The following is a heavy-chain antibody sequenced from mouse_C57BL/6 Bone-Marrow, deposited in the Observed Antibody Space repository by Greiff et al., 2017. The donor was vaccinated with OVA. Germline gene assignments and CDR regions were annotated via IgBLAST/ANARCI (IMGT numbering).Heavy chain of an antibody. J-gene: IGHJ2*01. Sequence: QVQLQQPGAEPVRPGTSVKLSCKASGYTFTSYWMHWVKQRPGQGLEWIGVIDPSDSYTNYNQKFKGKATLTVDTSSSTAYMQLSSLTSEDSAVYYCARGGTGYFDYWGQGTTLTVSS. CDR2: IDPSDSYT. D-gene: IGHD4-1*01. V-gene: IGHV1-59*01. CDR3: ARGGTGYFDY. CDR1: GYTFTSYW.